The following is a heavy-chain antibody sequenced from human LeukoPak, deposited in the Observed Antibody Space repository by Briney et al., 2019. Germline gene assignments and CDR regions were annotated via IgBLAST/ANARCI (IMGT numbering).Heavy chain of an antibody. CDR2: INPSSGGT. D-gene: IGHD2-2*01. CDR3: ARGGVDIVVVPAARYNWFDP. J-gene: IGHJ5*02. V-gene: IGHV1-2*02. CDR1: GYTFTGYY. Sequence: GASVKVSCKASGYTFTGYYMHWVRQAPGQGLEWMGWINPSSGGTNYAQKFQGRVTMTRDTSISTAYTELSRLRSDDTAVYYCARGGVDIVVVPAARYNWFDPWGQGTLVTVSS.